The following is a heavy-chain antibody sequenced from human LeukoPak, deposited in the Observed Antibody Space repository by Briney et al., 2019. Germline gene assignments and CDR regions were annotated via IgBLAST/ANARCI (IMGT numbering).Heavy chain of an antibody. V-gene: IGHV4-4*09. Sequence: SETLSLTRTVSGDSISSYYWSWIRQPPGKGLEWVGYIYTSGGTNYIPSLKGRVTILIDTSKNQFSLKLSSVTAADSAVYYCARLTRLSTSPDRYYLDYWGQGTLVTVSS. CDR2: IYTSGGT. CDR3: ARLTRLSTSPDRYYLDY. D-gene: IGHD6-6*01. J-gene: IGHJ4*02. CDR1: GDSISSYY.